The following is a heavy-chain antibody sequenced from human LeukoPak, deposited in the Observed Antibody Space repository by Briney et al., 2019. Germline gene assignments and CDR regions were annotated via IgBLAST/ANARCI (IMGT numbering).Heavy chain of an antibody. V-gene: IGHV3-23*01. CDR3: ARDVRILGLIDY. Sequence: GGSLRLSCAASGFTFSDYAMTWARQAPGKGLEWVSAISGSGSNTYYADSAKGRFTISRDNTKNTLSLQMNSLRAEDTAIFYCARDVRILGLIDYWGQGTLVTVSS. J-gene: IGHJ4*02. CDR1: GFTFSDYA. CDR2: ISGSGSNT. D-gene: IGHD1-26*01.